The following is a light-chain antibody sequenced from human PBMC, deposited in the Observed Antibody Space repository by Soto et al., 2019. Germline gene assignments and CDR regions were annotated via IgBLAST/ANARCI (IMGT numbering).Light chain of an antibody. J-gene: IGLJ3*02. CDR1: SSNIGAGYD. V-gene: IGLV1-40*01. CDR2: GNS. CDR3: QSYDSSLSGSV. Sequence: QSVLTQPPSVSGAPGQRVTISCTGRSSNIGAGYDVHWYQQLPGTAPKLLIYGNSNRPSGVPDRFSGSKSGTSASLAITGLQVEDEADYYCQSYDSSLSGSVFGGGTKLTVL.